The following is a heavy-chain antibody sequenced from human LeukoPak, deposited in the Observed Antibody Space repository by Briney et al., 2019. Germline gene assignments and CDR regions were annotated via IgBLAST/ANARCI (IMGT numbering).Heavy chain of an antibody. Sequence: ASVKVSCKASGYTFTNYAMHWVRQAPGQRLEWMGWINTGNGNTKYSQEFQGRVTMTRNTSISTAYMELSSLRSEDTAVYYCARGRPLYYYGSGTDYWGQGTLVTVSS. D-gene: IGHD3-10*01. CDR1: GYTFTNYA. J-gene: IGHJ4*02. CDR3: ARGRPLYYYGSGTDY. CDR2: INTGNGNT. V-gene: IGHV1-3*03.